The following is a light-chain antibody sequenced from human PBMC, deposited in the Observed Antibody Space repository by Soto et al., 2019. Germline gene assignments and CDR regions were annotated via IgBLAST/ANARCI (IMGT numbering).Light chain of an antibody. CDR2: GAS. Sequence: ETVMTQSPGTLSLSPGDTATLSCRASQSLGSDLAWYQQKPGQAPRLLIFGASARPTGIPARISGSGSGTEFTLTISSLRSEDFAVYFCQQYYNWPRTFGQGTKVEI. CDR3: QQYYNWPRT. V-gene: IGKV3-15*01. CDR1: QSLGSD. J-gene: IGKJ1*01.